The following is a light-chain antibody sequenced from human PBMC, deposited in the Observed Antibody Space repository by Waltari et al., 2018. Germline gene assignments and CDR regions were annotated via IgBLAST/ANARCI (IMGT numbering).Light chain of an antibody. CDR3: CSYAGSYTVL. J-gene: IGLJ2*01. CDR2: DVF. Sequence: QSALTQPRSVSGSPGQSVTFSCTGTSNDVGGYNHVSWYQQSPGKAPKLMIYDVFNRPSGVPERFSGSKSGNTASLTISGLQADDEADYYCCSYAGSYTVLFGGGTKLTVL. V-gene: IGLV2-11*01. CDR1: SNDVGGYNH.